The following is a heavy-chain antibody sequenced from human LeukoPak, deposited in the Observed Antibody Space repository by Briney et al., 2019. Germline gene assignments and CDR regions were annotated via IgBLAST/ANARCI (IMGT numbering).Heavy chain of an antibody. CDR2: LYWDDDK. CDR1: GFSLSTSGVG. D-gene: IGHD3-22*01. CDR3: AHSFGGYDSSGYLFFDY. J-gene: IGHJ4*02. Sequence: ASGPTLLHPPPPLTLTCTFSGFSLSTSGVGVGWIRQPPGKALEWLTLLYWDDDKRYSPSLKSRLTITKDTSKNQVVLTMTNMDPVDTATYYCAHSFGGYDSSGYLFFDYWGQGTLVTVSS. V-gene: IGHV2-5*02.